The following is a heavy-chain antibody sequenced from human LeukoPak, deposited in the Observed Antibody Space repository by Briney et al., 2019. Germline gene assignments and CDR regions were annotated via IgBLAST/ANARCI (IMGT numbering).Heavy chain of an antibody. CDR1: GGSISSYY. D-gene: IGHD3-22*01. J-gene: IGHJ3*02. Sequence: SETLSLTCTVSGGSISSYYWSWIRQPPGKGLEWIGYIYYSGSTNYNPSLKSRVTISVDTSKNQFSLKLSSVTAADTALYYCARDQWAGYDSSGYWNAFDIWGQGTMVTVSS. CDR3: ARDQWAGYDSSGYWNAFDI. CDR2: IYYSGST. V-gene: IGHV4-59*01.